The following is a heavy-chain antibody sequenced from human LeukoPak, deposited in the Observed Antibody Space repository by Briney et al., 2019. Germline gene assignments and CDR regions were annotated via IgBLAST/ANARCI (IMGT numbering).Heavy chain of an antibody. CDR1: GFTFSSYG. CDR2: IRYDGSNK. CDR3: AKDRDILLWFGGSAYGD. D-gene: IGHD3-10*01. J-gene: IGHJ4*02. V-gene: IGHV3-30*02. Sequence: PGGSLRLSCAASGFTFSSYGMHWVRQAPGKGLEWVAFIRYDGSNKYYADSVKGRFTLSRDNSKNTLYLQMNSLRAEDTAVYYCAKDRDILLWFGGSAYGDWGQGTLVTVSS.